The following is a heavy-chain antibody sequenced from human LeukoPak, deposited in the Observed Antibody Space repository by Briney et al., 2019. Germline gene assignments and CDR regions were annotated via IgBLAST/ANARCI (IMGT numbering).Heavy chain of an antibody. D-gene: IGHD6-13*01. Sequence: SETLSLTCTVSGGSISSYYWSWIRQPPGKGLEWIGYIYYSGSTNYNPSLKSRVTISVDTSKNQFSLKLSSVTAADTAVYYCARGGSSWYEGYYMDVWGKGTTVTVSS. CDR3: ARGGSSWYEGYYMDV. J-gene: IGHJ6*03. CDR2: IYYSGST. CDR1: GGSISSYY. V-gene: IGHV4-59*01.